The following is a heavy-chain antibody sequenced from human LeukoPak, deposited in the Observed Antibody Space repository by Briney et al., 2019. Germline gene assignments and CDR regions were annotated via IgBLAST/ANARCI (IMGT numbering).Heavy chain of an antibody. CDR3: ARLIPCSGGSCLLDYFDY. Sequence: PSETLSLTCTVSGGSISSYYWSWIRQPAGKGLEWIGRIYTSGSTNYNPSLKSRVTISIDTSKNQFSLKLSSVTAADTAVYYCARLIPCSGGSCLLDYFDYWGQGTLVTVSS. V-gene: IGHV4-4*07. J-gene: IGHJ4*02. CDR2: IYTSGST. D-gene: IGHD2-15*01. CDR1: GGSISSYY.